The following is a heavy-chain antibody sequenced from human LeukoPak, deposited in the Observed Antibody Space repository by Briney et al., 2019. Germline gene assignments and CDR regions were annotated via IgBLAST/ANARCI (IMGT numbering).Heavy chain of an antibody. V-gene: IGHV4-59*11. CDR2: IYYSGST. CDR3: ARGPPILRFLEWLLYDGGPFDY. CDR1: DDSFSSHY. Sequence: RPSETLSLTCTVSDDSFSSHYWSWIRQPPGKGLEYIGYIYYSGSTNYNPSLKSRVTISIDTSKNQFSLRLTSVTAADTAVYYCARGPPILRFLEWLLYDGGPFDYWGQGTLVTVSS. D-gene: IGHD3-3*01. J-gene: IGHJ4*02.